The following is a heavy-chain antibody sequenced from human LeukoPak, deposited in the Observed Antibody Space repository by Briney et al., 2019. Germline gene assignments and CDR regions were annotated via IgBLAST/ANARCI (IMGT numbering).Heavy chain of an antibody. J-gene: IGHJ4*02. D-gene: IGHD4-23*01. Sequence: SETLSLTCTVSGGSISSNSYYWGWIRQPPGKGLEWIGSIYYSGNSYYNPSLKSRVTISVDTSKNQFSLKLSSVTAADTAVYYSARGDYGGTLFSYWGQGTLVTVSS. CDR3: ARGDYGGTLFSY. V-gene: IGHV4-39*01. CDR2: IYYSGNS. CDR1: GGSISSNSYY.